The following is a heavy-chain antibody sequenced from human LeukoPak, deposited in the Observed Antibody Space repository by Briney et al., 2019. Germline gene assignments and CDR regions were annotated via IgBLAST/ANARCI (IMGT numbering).Heavy chain of an antibody. CDR1: GFTFSSYG. V-gene: IGHV3-23*01. CDR2: ISGSGGST. Sequence: GGSLRLSCAASGFTFSSYGMHWVRQAPGKGLEWVSAISGSGGSTYYADSVKGRFTISRDNSKNTLYLQMNSLRAEDTAVYYCAAQQQLHYYYYMDVWGKGTTVTISS. D-gene: IGHD6-13*01. CDR3: AAQQQLHYYYYMDV. J-gene: IGHJ6*03.